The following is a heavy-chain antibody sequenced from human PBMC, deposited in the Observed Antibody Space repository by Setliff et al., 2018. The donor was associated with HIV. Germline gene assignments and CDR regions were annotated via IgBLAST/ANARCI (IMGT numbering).Heavy chain of an antibody. Sequence: PGGSLRLSCAASGFTFSNYNMNWVRQALGKGLEWVSSISYDSRFIYHADSMKGRFTISRDNAKKLVYLQMNSLRAEDTAIYYCARDRASSGYYARFDHWGQGTLVTVSS. V-gene: IGHV3-21*01. CDR1: GFTFSNYN. CDR2: ISYDSRFI. D-gene: IGHD3-22*01. J-gene: IGHJ4*02. CDR3: ARDRASSGYYARFDH.